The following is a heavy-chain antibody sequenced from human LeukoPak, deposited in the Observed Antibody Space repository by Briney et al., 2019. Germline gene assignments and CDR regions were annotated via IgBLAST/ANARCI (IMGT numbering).Heavy chain of an antibody. CDR2: IYYSGST. CDR1: GGSISSYY. V-gene: IGHV4-59*01. J-gene: IGHJ4*02. CDR3: ARDYDSYSYFDY. D-gene: IGHD3-22*01. Sequence: PSETLSLTCTVSGGSISSYYWSWIRQPPGKGLEWIGYIYYSGSTNYNPSLKSRVTISVDTSKNQFSLKLSSVTAADTAVYYCARDYDSYSYFDYWGQGTLVTVSS.